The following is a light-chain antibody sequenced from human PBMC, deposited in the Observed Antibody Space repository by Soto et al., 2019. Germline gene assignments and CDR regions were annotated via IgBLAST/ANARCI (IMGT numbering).Light chain of an antibody. CDR3: QQYNNWPRGFT. Sequence: EIVMTQSPATLPVSPGERATLSCRASESVSNNLAWYQQIPGQAPRLLIYGASTRATGIPARFSGSGSGTEFTLTISSLQSEDFAVYYCQQYNNWPRGFTFGPGTKVDIK. CDR2: GAS. CDR1: ESVSNN. V-gene: IGKV3-15*01. J-gene: IGKJ3*01.